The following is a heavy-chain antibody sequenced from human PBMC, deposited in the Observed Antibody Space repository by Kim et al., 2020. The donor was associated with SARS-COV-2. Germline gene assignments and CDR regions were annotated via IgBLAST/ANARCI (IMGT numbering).Heavy chain of an antibody. D-gene: IGHD3-10*01. CDR1: GGSISSNPYY. J-gene: IGHJ4*02. CDR2: IHYTGNK. CDR3: ARVGHSVRPCDY. V-gene: IGHV4-39*07. Sequence: SETLSLTCTVSGGSISSNPYYWGWIRQPPGKGLEWIGSIHYTGNKYYESSLKSRVTISVDTSKNQFSLKLSSVTAADTAVYYCARVGHSVRPCDYWGQGT.